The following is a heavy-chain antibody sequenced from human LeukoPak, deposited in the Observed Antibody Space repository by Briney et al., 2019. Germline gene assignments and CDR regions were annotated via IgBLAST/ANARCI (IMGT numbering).Heavy chain of an antibody. D-gene: IGHD6-13*01. CDR1: GYTFTSYG. V-gene: IGHV1-18*01. Sequence: ASVKVSCKASGYTFTSYGISWVRQAPGQGLEWMGWISAYNGITNYAQKFQGRVTMTRDTSISTAYMELSRLRSDDTAVYYCAREGVAAAGIDYWGQGTLVTVSS. CDR2: ISAYNGIT. CDR3: AREGVAAAGIDY. J-gene: IGHJ4*02.